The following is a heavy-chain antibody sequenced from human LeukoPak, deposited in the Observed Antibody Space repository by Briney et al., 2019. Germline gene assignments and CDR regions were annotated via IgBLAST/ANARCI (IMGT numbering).Heavy chain of an antibody. Sequence: PGGSLRLSCAASGFSFSDYHMSWIRQAPGKGLEWVSSISTTSTYIYYADSVKGRFTISRDNAKNSLYLQMSSLRAEDTAVYFCARTYDSRGYFFDFWGQGTLVTVSS. J-gene: IGHJ4*02. V-gene: IGHV3-11*01. D-gene: IGHD3-22*01. CDR2: ISTTSTYI. CDR1: GFSFSDYH. CDR3: ARTYDSRGYFFDF.